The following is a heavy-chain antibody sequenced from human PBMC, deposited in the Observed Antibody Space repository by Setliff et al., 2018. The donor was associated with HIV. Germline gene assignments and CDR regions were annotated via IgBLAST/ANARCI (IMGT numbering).Heavy chain of an antibody. V-gene: IGHV1-18*01. Sequence: ASVKVSCKPSGYTFTSYGLSWVRQAPGQGLEWMGWISTYSDETSYAQKLQGRVTMTTDTSTSTAYMELRRLRFDDTAVYYCARDVEHMMDVWGQGTTVTVSS. CDR2: ISTYSDET. CDR3: ARDVEHMMDV. CDR1: GYTFTSYG. J-gene: IGHJ6*02.